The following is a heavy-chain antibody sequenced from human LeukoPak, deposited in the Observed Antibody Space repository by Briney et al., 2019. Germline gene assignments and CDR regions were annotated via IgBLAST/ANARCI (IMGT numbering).Heavy chain of an antibody. V-gene: IGHV5-51*01. CDR2: IYPGDSDT. CDR3: ARGSIAAAGLSYFDY. CDR1: GYSFTSYW. J-gene: IGHJ4*02. Sequence: GESLKISCKGSGYSFTSYWIGWVRQMPGKGLEWTGIIYPGDSDTRYSPSFQGQVTISADKSISTAYLQWRSLKASDTAIYYCARGSIAAAGLSYFDYWGQGTLVTVSS. D-gene: IGHD6-13*01.